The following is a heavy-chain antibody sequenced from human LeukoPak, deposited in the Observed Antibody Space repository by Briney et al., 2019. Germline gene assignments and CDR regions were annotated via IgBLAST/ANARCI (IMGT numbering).Heavy chain of an antibody. D-gene: IGHD3-22*01. V-gene: IGHV1-69*05. J-gene: IGHJ3*02. CDR3: STRPYYYDSSGFAFEI. CDR2: IIPIFGTA. Sequence: EASVKVSCKASGGTFSSYAISWVRQAPGQGLEWMGGIIPIFGTANYAQKFQGRVTITTDESTSTAYMELSSLRSEDTAVYYCSTRPYYYDSSGFAFEIWGQETMVTVSS. CDR1: GGTFSSYA.